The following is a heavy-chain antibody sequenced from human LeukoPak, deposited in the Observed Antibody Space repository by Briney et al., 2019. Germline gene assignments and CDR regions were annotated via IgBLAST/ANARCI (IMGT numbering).Heavy chain of an antibody. CDR1: GFTFSNAW. J-gene: IGHJ4*02. CDR2: IKSRTDGGTT. D-gene: IGHD3-10*01. Sequence: GGSLRLSCATSGFTFSNAWMSWVRQAPGKGLEWVCRIKSRTDGGTTDYAAPVKGRFTISRDDSKDTLSLQMNSLRAEDTALYYCARDNSYGSPLDHWGQGTLVIVSS. V-gene: IGHV3-15*01. CDR3: ARDNSYGSPLDH.